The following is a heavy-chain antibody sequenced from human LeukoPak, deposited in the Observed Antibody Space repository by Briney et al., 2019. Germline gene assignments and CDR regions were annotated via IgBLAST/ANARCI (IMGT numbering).Heavy chain of an antibody. CDR3: ARGKAYSFDY. V-gene: IGHV3-21*01. Sequence: GGSLRLSCAASGFTLSSYSMNWVRQAPGKGLEWILSISSSSSYIYYADSVNGRFTISRDNAKNSLYLQMNSLRDEDTAVYYCARGKAYSFDYWGQGTLVTVSS. CDR2: ISSSSSYI. CDR1: GFTLSSYS. J-gene: IGHJ4*02.